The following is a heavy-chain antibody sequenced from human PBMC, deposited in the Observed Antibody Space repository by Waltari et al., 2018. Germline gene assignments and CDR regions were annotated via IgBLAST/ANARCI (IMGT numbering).Heavy chain of an antibody. CDR1: GYTLTELS. Sequence: QVQLVQSGAEVKKPGASVKVSCKGSGYTLTELSMHWVRQAPGKGLEWMGGFDPEDGETIYAQKFQGRVTMTEDTSTDTAYMELSSLRSEDTAVYYCATSGGLEWLPVDAFDIWGQGTMVTVSS. J-gene: IGHJ3*02. CDR3: ATSGGLEWLPVDAFDI. V-gene: IGHV1-24*01. CDR2: FDPEDGET. D-gene: IGHD3-3*01.